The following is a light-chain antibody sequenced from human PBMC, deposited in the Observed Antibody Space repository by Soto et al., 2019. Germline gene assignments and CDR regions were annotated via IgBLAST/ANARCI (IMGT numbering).Light chain of an antibody. Sequence: DIQMTQSPSSVSASIGDTVTITCRASQDINVYLNWYQQKPGEVPKLLIYSASSLRSGVPSRFTGSGSETDFTLTIRSLQPEDFATYYCQHAYVAPYSFGQGTKV. CDR2: SAS. V-gene: IGKV1-39*01. CDR1: QDINVY. J-gene: IGKJ2*03. CDR3: QHAYVAPYS.